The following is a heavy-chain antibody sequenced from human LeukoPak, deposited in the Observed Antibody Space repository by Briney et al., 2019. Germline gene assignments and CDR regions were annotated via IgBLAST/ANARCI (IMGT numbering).Heavy chain of an antibody. D-gene: IGHD3-16*01. CDR3: ARHGSMSFTPLVY. CDR1: GYSFTTYW. Sequence: GESLKISCKASGYSFTTYWIAWVRQMPGKGLEWMGSVYPDDSDTKYSPSFQGQVIISADKSISTAYLEWSSLKASDTAIYYCARHGSMSFTPLVYWGQGTLVTVTS. J-gene: IGHJ4*02. V-gene: IGHV5-51*01. CDR2: VYPDDSDT.